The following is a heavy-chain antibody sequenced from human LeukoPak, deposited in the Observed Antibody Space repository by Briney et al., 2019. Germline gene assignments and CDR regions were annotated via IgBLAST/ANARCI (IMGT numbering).Heavy chain of an antibody. CDR3: AKCPYSSGWKILGY. D-gene: IGHD6-19*01. CDR1: GFTFSSYG. Sequence: GGSLRLSCAASGFTFSSYGMHWVRQAPGKGLEWVAVISYDGSNKYYADPVKGRFTISRDNSKNTLYLQMNSLRAEDTAVYYCAKCPYSSGWKILGYWGQGTLVTVSS. CDR2: ISYDGSNK. J-gene: IGHJ4*02. V-gene: IGHV3-30*18.